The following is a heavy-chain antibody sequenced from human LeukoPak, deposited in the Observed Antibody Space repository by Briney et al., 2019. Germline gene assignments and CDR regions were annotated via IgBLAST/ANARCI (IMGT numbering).Heavy chain of an antibody. V-gene: IGHV4-59*08. CDR2: IYYSGST. D-gene: IGHD3-9*01. CDR1: GGTISSYY. CDR3: ARGDYDILTGYNWFDP. J-gene: IGHJ5*02. Sequence: PSETLSLTRTVSGGTISSYYWSWIRQPPGKGLEWIGYIYYSGSTNYNPSLKSRVTISVDTSKNQFSLKLSSVTAADTAVYYCARGDYDILTGYNWFDPWGQGTLVTVSS.